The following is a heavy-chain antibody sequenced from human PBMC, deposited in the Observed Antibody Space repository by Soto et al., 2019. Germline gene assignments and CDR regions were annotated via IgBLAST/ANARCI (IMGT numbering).Heavy chain of an antibody. CDR3: ARGPRTFRYLAF. D-gene: IGHD1-7*01. V-gene: IGHV4-39*01. CDR1: GVSITRSSYL. CDR2: LFYSGST. J-gene: IGHJ4*03. Sequence: SEKLPHTCSVSGVSITRSSYLGGWIRQSPGKGLEWIGTLFYSGSTNYNPSLKTRVAISADTSKNEVSLRLTSVTAAGTAVYDCARGPRTFRYLAFSGKGPW.